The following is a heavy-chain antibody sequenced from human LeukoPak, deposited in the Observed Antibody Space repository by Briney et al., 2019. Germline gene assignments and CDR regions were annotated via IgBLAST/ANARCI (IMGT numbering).Heavy chain of an antibody. D-gene: IGHD3-22*01. CDR1: GFTFSSYG. Sequence: PGGSLRLSCAASGFTFSSYGMHWVRQAPGKGLEWVAFIRYDGSNKYYVDSVKGRFTISRDNSKNTLYLQMNSLRAEDTAVYYCAKAATYYDSSGYSTQVAFDIWGQGTMVTVSS. V-gene: IGHV3-30*02. CDR3: AKAATYYDSSGYSTQVAFDI. J-gene: IGHJ3*02. CDR2: IRYDGSNK.